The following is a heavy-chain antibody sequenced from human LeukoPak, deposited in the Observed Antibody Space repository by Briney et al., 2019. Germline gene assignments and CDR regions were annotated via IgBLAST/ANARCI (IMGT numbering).Heavy chain of an antibody. CDR1: GGSISSYY. CDR3: ASLPRGYCSSTSCSPFDY. V-gene: IGHV4-59*01. J-gene: IGHJ4*02. D-gene: IGHD2-2*01. CDR2: IYYSGST. Sequence: SETLSLTCTVSGGSISSYYWSWIRQPPGKGLEWIGYIYYSGSTNYNPSLKSRVTISVDTSKNQFSLKLSSVTAADTAVYYCASLPRGYCSSTSCSPFDYWGQGTLVTVSS.